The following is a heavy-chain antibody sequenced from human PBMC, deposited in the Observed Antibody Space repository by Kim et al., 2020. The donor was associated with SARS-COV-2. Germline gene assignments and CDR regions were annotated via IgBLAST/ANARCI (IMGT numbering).Heavy chain of an antibody. Sequence: TNYAQKFQGRVTMTRGTSISTAYMELSRLRSDDTAVDYCAREGMTTVIDYWGQGTLVTVSS. J-gene: IGHJ4*02. D-gene: IGHD4-17*01. CDR2: T. CDR3: AREGMTTVIDY. V-gene: IGHV1-2*02.